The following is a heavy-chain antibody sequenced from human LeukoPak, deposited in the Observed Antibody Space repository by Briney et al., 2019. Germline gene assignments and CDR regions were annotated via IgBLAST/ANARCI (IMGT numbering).Heavy chain of an antibody. CDR3: ARERGYYDSSGYYDGGFDY. CDR2: ISYDGSNE. V-gene: IGHV3-30*04. D-gene: IGHD3-22*01. J-gene: IGHJ4*02. Sequence: GGSLRLSCAASGFTFSTYAMHRVRQAPGKGLEWVAVISYDGSNEYYADSVKGRFTISRDNSKNTLYLQMNSLRAEDTAVYYCARERGYYDSSGYYDGGFDYWGQGTLVTVSS. CDR1: GFTFSTYA.